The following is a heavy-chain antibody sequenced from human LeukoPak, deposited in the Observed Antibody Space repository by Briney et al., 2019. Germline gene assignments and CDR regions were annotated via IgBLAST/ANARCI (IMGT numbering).Heavy chain of an antibody. CDR3: ARWYYYYMDV. CDR2: IYYSGST. CDR1: GGSITSYY. Sequence: TSETLSLTCTVSGGSITSYYGSWIRQPPGKGLEWIGYIYYSGSTNYNPSLKSRVTISVDTSKNQFSLKLSSVTAADTAVYYCARWYYYYMDVWGKGTTVTVSS. V-gene: IGHV4-59*01. J-gene: IGHJ6*03.